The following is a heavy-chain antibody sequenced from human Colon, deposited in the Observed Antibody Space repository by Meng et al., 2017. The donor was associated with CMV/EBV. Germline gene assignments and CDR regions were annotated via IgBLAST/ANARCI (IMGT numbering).Heavy chain of an antibody. V-gene: IGHV4-4*07. J-gene: IGHJ2*01. CDR1: GGSITSYY. CDR3: AKEAPGGNYWYFDL. CDR2: MYTSGST. D-gene: IGHD1-26*01. Sequence: VQPQGSGPVLAKPSASLFLTCTVSGGSITSYYWSWIRQPAGRGLEWIGRMYTSGSTNYNPSLKSRVTMSVDTSKKQFSLKLSSVTAADTAMYYCAKEAPGGNYWYFDLWGRGTLVTVSS.